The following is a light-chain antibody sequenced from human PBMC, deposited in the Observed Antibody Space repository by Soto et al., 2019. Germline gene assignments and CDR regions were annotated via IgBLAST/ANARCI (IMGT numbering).Light chain of an antibody. CDR1: QSVSRH. V-gene: IGKV3-11*01. Sequence: EIVLTQSPATLSLSPGERATLSCRASQSVSRHLAWYQQKPGQAPRLLIYDASNRATGIPARFSGSGSGTDFTLTISILEPEDFAVYHCQQRNNWPPVTFGGGTKVEIK. J-gene: IGKJ4*01. CDR3: QQRNNWPPVT. CDR2: DAS.